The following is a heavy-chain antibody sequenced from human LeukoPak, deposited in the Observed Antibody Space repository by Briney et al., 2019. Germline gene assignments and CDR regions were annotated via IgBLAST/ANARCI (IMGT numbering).Heavy chain of an antibody. V-gene: IGHV4-59*08. CDR3: ARKAANSGAFDV. CDR2: IFYNGNT. J-gene: IGHJ3*01. D-gene: IGHD6-25*01. CDR1: GGSISPYY. Sequence: SETLSLTCTVSGGSISPYYWSWIRQPPGKGREWIGYIFYNGNTNYNPSLKSRVTISVDTSKNQFSLKLSSVTAADTAVYYCARKAANSGAFDVWGLGTMVTVSS.